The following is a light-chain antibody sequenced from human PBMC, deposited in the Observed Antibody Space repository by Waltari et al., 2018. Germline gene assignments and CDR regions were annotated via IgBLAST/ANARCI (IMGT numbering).Light chain of an antibody. J-gene: IGLJ3*02. CDR3: LLYLGSGIFV. CDR1: SGSLSTTSY. CDR2: KAN. V-gene: IGLV8-61*01. Sequence: QTVVTQEPSVSVSPGGTVTLTCALSSGSLSTTSYASWYQQTPGQPPRTLVYKANSRSSGVPDRVSGSILGNRAALTITGAQAEDESDYYCLLYLGSGIFVFGGGTTLTVL.